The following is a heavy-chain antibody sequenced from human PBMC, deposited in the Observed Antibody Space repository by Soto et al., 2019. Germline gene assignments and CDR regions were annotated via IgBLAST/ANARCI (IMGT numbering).Heavy chain of an antibody. Sequence: GGSLRLSCAAPGFTFGSFWMSWVRQAPGKGLEWVANIEGDGTAKAYVDSVRGRFTISRDNAQNSLYLQMNSLRAEDTAVYYCAKDRGWNTFDYWGQGVLVTVSS. CDR1: GFTFGSFW. D-gene: IGHD1-1*01. V-gene: IGHV3-7*01. CDR3: AKDRGWNTFDY. CDR2: IEGDGTAK. J-gene: IGHJ4*02.